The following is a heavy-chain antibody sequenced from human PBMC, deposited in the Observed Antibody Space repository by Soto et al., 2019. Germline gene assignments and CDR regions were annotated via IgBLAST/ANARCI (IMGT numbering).Heavy chain of an antibody. CDR1: GGTFSSYA. Sequence: SVKVSCKASGGTFSSYAISWVRQAPGQGLEWMGGIIPIFGTANYAQKFQGRVTITADESTSTAYMELSSLRSEDTAVYYCAIRPRYYYDSSRGLDPWGKGTLVTVSS. CDR2: IIPIFGTA. J-gene: IGHJ5*02. D-gene: IGHD3-22*01. CDR3: AIRPRYYYDSSRGLDP. V-gene: IGHV1-69*13.